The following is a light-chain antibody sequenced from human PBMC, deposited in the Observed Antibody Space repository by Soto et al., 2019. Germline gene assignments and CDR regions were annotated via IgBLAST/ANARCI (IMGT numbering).Light chain of an antibody. CDR2: TVT. J-gene: IGLJ1*01. CDR3: CSNAGSSSYV. CDR1: SSDIGGYNY. V-gene: IGLV2-11*01. Sequence: QSALTQPRSVSGSPGQSVTISCTGTSSDIGGYNYVSWYQQHPGKAPKLMIYTVTKRPSGVPDRFSGSKSDNTAYLTISVLQADDEADYYCCSNAGSSSYVFGTGTQVT.